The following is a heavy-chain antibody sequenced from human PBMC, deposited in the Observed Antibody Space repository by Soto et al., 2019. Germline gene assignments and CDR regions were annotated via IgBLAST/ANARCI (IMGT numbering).Heavy chain of an antibody. CDR1: GFTFSNAW. CDR3: TTEASKAAAVYDY. CDR2: IKSKTDGGTT. V-gene: IGHV3-15*07. J-gene: IGHJ4*01. Sequence: PGGSLRLSCAASGFTFSNAWMNWVRQAPGKGLEWVGRIKSKTDGGTTDYAAPVKGRFTISRDDSKNTLYLQMNSLKTEDTAVYYCTTEASKAAAVYDYWGQGTLVTVSS. D-gene: IGHD6-13*01.